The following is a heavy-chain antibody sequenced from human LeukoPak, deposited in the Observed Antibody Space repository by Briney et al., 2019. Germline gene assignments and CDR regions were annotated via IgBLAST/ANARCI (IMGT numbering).Heavy chain of an antibody. D-gene: IGHD2-15*01. J-gene: IGHJ4*02. CDR2: INTYDGNT. Sequence: ASVKVSCKASGYTFSGYHVSWVRQAPGQGLEWMGWINTYDGNTNYAQNFQGRVAMTTDTSTSTAYMELRSLRSDDTAVYYCARDFATWYFDYWGQGTLVTVSS. CDR3: ARDFATWYFDY. V-gene: IGHV1-18*01. CDR1: GYTFSGYH.